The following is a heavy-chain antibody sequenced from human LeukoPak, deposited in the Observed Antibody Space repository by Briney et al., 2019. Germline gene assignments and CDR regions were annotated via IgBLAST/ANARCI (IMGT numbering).Heavy chain of an antibody. V-gene: IGHV3-43D*03. CDR1: GFTFDDYA. J-gene: IGHJ4*02. CDR3: AKDGAYYYGSGSYFPFDY. CDR2: INWNGGRT. D-gene: IGHD3-10*01. Sequence: PGGSLRLSCAASGFTFDDYAMHWVRQAPGKGLEWVSLINWNGGRTYYADSVKGRFTISRDNSKNSLYLQMNNLRAEDTAFYYCAKDGAYYYGSGSYFPFDYWGQGTLVTVSS.